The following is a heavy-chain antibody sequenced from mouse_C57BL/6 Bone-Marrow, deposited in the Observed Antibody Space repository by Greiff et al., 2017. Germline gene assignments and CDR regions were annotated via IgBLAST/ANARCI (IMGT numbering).Heavy chain of an antibody. CDR1: GFTFSDYG. CDR2: ISSGSSTI. Sequence: EVMLVESGGGLVKPGGSLKLSCAASGFTFSDYGMHWVRQAPEKGLEWVAYISSGSSTIYYADTVKGRFTISRDNAKNTLFLQMTSLRSEDTAMYYCAKITTVRYFDVWGTGTTVTVSS. V-gene: IGHV5-17*01. CDR3: AKITTVRYFDV. J-gene: IGHJ1*03. D-gene: IGHD1-1*01.